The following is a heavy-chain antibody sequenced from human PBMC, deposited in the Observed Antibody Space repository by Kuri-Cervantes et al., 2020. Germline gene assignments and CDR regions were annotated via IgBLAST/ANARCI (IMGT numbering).Heavy chain of an antibody. CDR2: INWNGGST. Sequence: GESLKISCAASGFTFSSYGMHWVRQAPGKGLEWVSGINWNGGSTGYADSVKGRFTISRDNAKNSLYLQMNSLRAEDTALYHYARTVAVAGVFLGGWFDPWGQGTLVTVSS. V-gene: IGHV3-20*01. D-gene: IGHD6-19*01. CDR1: GFTFSSYG. CDR3: ARTVAVAGVFLGGWFDP. J-gene: IGHJ5*02.